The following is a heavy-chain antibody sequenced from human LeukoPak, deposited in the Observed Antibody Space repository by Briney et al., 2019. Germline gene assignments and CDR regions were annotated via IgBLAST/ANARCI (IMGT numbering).Heavy chain of an antibody. Sequence: GGSLRLSCAASGFTFSSYAMHWVRQAPGKGLEWVAVISYDGSNKYYADSVKGRFTISRDNSKNTLYLQMNSLRAEDTAVYYCARDGQWLDGGYFDYWGQGTLVTVSS. D-gene: IGHD6-19*01. CDR2: ISYDGSNK. CDR1: GFTFSSYA. CDR3: ARDGQWLDGGYFDY. J-gene: IGHJ4*02. V-gene: IGHV3-30-3*01.